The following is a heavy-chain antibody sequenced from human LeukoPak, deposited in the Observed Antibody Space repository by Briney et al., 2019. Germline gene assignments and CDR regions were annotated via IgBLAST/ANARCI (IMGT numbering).Heavy chain of an antibody. CDR3: ARDEYYGSGSYYIDY. V-gene: IGHV4-39*07. D-gene: IGHD3-10*01. CDR1: GGSISSSDYY. CDR2: IYYSGST. Sequence: SETLSLTCTVSGGSISSSDYYWGWIRQPPGRGLEWIGSIYYSGSTYYSPSLKSRVTISVDTSKNQFSLKLSSVTAADTAVYYCARDEYYGSGSYYIDYWGQGTLVTVSS. J-gene: IGHJ4*02.